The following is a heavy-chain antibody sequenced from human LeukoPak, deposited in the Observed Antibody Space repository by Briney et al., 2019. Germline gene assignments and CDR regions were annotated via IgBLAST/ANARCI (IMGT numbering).Heavy chain of an antibody. CDR3: ATSDDSSGSD. V-gene: IGHV3-7*01. Sequence: GGSLRLSCAASGFTFSRYWMSWVHQAPGKGLEWVANINLDGSVRHYVDSARGRFTISRDNAKNSLYLQMNSLRAEDTALYYCATSDDSSGSDWGQGTLVTVSS. CDR1: GFTFSRYW. CDR2: INLDGSVR. J-gene: IGHJ4*02. D-gene: IGHD3-22*01.